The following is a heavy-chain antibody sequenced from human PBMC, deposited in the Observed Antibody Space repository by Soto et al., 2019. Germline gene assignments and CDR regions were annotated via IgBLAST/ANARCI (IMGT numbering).Heavy chain of an antibody. D-gene: IGHD4-17*01. CDR2: IIPIFGTA. Sequence: QVQLVQTGAEVKKPGSSVKVSCKASGGTFSSYAISWVRQAPGQGLEWMGGIIPIFGTANYAQKFQGRVTITAHESTSTAYMELSSLRAEDTAVYYCARDQGLRPVSDYYYYGMDVWGQGTTVTVSS. CDR1: GGTFSSYA. CDR3: ARDQGLRPVSDYYYYGMDV. V-gene: IGHV1-69*01. J-gene: IGHJ6*02.